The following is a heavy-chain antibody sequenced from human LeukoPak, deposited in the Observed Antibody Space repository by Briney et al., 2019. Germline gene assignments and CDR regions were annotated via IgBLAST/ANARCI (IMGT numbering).Heavy chain of an antibody. J-gene: IGHJ4*02. CDR3: ARGVHVRVYDSNPHYGHY. CDR2: INPSTGST. Sequence: ASVKVSCKASGYIFTSYYIFWVRQAPGQGLEWMGIINPSTGSTSYSQKFQGRVTMTRDMSTSTVYMELSSLRSEETDLYYCARGVHVRVYDSNPHYGHYWGQGTLVTVSS. V-gene: IGHV1-46*01. CDR1: GYIFTSYY. D-gene: IGHD3-22*01.